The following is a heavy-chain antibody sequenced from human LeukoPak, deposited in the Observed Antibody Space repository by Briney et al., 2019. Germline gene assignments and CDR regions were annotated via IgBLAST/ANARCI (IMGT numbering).Heavy chain of an antibody. CDR1: GGSISSYY. CDR2: IYYSGST. V-gene: IGHV4-59*08. J-gene: IGHJ5*02. Sequence: SETLSLTCTVSGGSISSYYWSWIRQPPGKGLEWIGYIYYSGSTNYNPSLKSRVTISVDTSKNQFSLKLSSVTAADTAVYYCARSGYCSSTSCSPFDPWGQGTLVTVSS. CDR3: ARSGYCSSTSCSPFDP. D-gene: IGHD2-2*01.